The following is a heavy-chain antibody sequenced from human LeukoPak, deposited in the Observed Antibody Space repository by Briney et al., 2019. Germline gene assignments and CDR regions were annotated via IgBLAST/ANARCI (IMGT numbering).Heavy chain of an antibody. J-gene: IGHJ4*02. Sequence: GGSLRLSCAASGFTFSTYWMHWVRQAPGKGLVWVSHINTDGSSATYADSVKGRFTISRNNAKNTLYLQMNSLRPEDTAVYYCARDVLRRGQGILVTVSS. D-gene: IGHD5/OR15-5a*01. CDR1: GFTFSTYW. V-gene: IGHV3-74*01. CDR2: INTDGSSA. CDR3: ARDVLR.